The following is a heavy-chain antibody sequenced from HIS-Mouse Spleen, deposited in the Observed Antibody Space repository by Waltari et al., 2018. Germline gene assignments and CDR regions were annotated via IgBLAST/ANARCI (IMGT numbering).Heavy chain of an antibody. CDR2: INPNSGGT. CDR3: ARDLYSSSSGDAFDI. Sequence: QVQLVQSGAEVKKPGASVKVSCKASGYTFTGYYMHWVRQAPGQGLEWMGRINPNSGGTNYAQKFQGRVTMTRDTSISTAYMELSRLRSDDTAVYYCARDLYSSSSGDAFDIWGQGTMVTVSS. V-gene: IGHV1-2*02. J-gene: IGHJ3*02. CDR1: GYTFTGYY. D-gene: IGHD6-6*01.